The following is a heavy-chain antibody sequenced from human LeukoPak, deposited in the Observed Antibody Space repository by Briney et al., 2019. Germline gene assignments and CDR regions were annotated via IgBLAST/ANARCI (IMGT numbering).Heavy chain of an antibody. D-gene: IGHD3-22*01. CDR3: AKLSRLSMIVVAADAIFS. Sequence: SETLSLTCTVSGGSISSYYWSWIRQPPGKGLEWIGYIYYSGSTNYNPSLKSRVTISVDTSKNQFSLKLSSVTAADTAVYYCAKLSRLSMIVVAADAIFSWGQGTLVIVSS. CDR1: GGSISSYY. CDR2: IYYSGST. V-gene: IGHV4-59*01. J-gene: IGHJ5*02.